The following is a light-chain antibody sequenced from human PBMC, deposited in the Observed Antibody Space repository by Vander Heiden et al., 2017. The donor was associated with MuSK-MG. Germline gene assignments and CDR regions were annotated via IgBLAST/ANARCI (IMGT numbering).Light chain of an antibody. CDR3: QSYDSSLSGYV. CDR1: RSNIGAGYD. J-gene: IGLJ1*01. Sequence: QPVLTQPPSVSGAQGQRVTISCTGSRSNIGAGYDVHWYQQLPGTAPKLLIYGNSNRPSGVPDRFSGSRSGTSASLAITGLQAEDEADYYCQSYDSSLSGYVFGTGTKVTVL. CDR2: GNS. V-gene: IGLV1-40*01.